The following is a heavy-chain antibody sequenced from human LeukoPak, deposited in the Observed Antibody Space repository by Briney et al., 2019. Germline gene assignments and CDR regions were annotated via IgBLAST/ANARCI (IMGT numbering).Heavy chain of an antibody. J-gene: IGHJ4*02. D-gene: IGHD2-21*02. V-gene: IGHV3-48*03. CDR3: ARELLLCGGDCNDY. CDR1: GFTFSDFE. Sequence: GGSLRLSCTASGFTFSDFEMNWVRQVPGKGLEWVSHIDGGGGSIFYADSVKGRFTVSRDNAKNSLYLQMNSLRVEDTAIYYCARELLLCGGDCNDYWGQGTLVTVSS. CDR2: IDGGGGSI.